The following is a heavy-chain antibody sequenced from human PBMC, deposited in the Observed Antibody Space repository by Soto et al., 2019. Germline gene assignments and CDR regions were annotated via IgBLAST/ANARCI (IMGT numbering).Heavy chain of an antibody. CDR3: ASVRYGSGSKPHYYYYYGMDV. Sequence: ASVKVSCNASGGTFSSYGITWVRQDPGQGLEWMGWISAYNGNTNYAQKLQGRVTMTTDTSTSTAYMELRSLRSDDTAVYYCASVRYGSGSKPHYYYYYGMDVWGQGTTVTVSS. CDR1: GGTFSSYG. D-gene: IGHD3-10*01. J-gene: IGHJ6*02. CDR2: ISAYNGNT. V-gene: IGHV1-18*01.